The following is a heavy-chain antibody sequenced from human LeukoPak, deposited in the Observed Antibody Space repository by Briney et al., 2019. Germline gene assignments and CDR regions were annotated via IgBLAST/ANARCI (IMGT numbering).Heavy chain of an antibody. V-gene: IGHV3-21*01. Sequence: GGSLRLSCAASGFTFSNAWMNWVRQAPGKGLEWVSSISSSSSYIYYADSVKGRFTISRDNAKNSLYLQMNSLRAEDTAVYYCARMDSYGKLMVHWGQGTLVTVSS. D-gene: IGHD5-18*01. CDR3: ARMDSYGKLMVH. CDR1: GFTFSNAW. J-gene: IGHJ4*02. CDR2: ISSSSSYI.